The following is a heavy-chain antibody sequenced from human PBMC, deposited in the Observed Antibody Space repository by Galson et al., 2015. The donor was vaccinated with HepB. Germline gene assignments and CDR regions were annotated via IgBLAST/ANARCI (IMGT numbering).Heavy chain of an antibody. CDR2: IYYSGRT. J-gene: IGHJ5*02. V-gene: IGHV4-39*07. CDR3: ARVSLFRAGFDP. Sequence: ETLSLTCTVSGGSISGSSYYWGWIRQPPGKGLEWIGSIYYSGRTYYNPSLKSRVTKSADTSKNQFSLKLSSVTAADTAVYYCARVSLFRAGFDPWGQGTLVTVSS. CDR1: GGSISGSSYY. D-gene: IGHD3-3*01.